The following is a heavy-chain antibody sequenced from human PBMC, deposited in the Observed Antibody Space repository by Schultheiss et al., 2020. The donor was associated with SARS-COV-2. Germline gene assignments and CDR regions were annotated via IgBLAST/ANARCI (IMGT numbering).Heavy chain of an antibody. CDR3: ARGFAVGAFDY. Sequence: GGSLRLSCAASGFTFSSYGMHWVRQAPGKGLEWVAVIYSGGSTYYADSVKGRFTISRDNAKNSLYLQMNSLRAEDTAVYYCARGFAVGAFDYWGQGTLVTVSS. D-gene: IGHD1-26*01. J-gene: IGHJ4*02. CDR1: GFTFSSYG. CDR2: IYSGGST. V-gene: IGHV3-NL1*01.